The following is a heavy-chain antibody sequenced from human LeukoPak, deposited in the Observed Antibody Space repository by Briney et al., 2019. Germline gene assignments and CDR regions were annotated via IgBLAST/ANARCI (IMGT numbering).Heavy chain of an antibody. CDR1: GGSISSSSYY. V-gene: IGHV4-39*07. CDR3: ARSTYCSGGSCSHNWFDP. Sequence: SETLSLTCTVSGGSISSSSYYWGWIRQPPGKGLEWIGSMYYSGSTYYNPSLKSRVTISVDTSKNQFSLKLSSVTAADTAVYYCARSTYCSGGSCSHNWFDPWGQGTLVTVSS. D-gene: IGHD2-15*01. CDR2: MYYSGST. J-gene: IGHJ5*02.